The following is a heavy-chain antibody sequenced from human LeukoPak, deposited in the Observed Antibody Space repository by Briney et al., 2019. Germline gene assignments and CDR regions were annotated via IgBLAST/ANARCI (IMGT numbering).Heavy chain of an antibody. CDR1: GFTFSSYG. J-gene: IGHJ3*02. Sequence: PGRSLRLSCAASGFTFSSYGMHWVRQAPGKGLEWVAVIWYDGSNKYYADSVKGRFTISRNNSKNTLYLQVNSLRAEDTAVYHCARYDIVATIDAFDIWGQGTMVTVSS. D-gene: IGHD5-12*01. CDR2: IWYDGSNK. V-gene: IGHV3-33*01. CDR3: ARYDIVATIDAFDI.